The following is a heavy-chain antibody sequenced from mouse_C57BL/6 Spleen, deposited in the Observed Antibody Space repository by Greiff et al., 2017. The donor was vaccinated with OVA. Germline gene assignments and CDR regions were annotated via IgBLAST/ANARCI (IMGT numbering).Heavy chain of an antibody. D-gene: IGHD2-2*01. V-gene: IGHV1-52*01. CDR1: GYTFTSYW. CDR3: ARGGLRRRDWYFEV. CDR2: IDPSDSET. J-gene: IGHJ1*03. Sequence: QVQLQQPGAELVRPGSSVKLSCKASGYTFTSYWMHWVKQRPIQGLEWIGNIDPSDSETHYNQKFKDKATLTVDKSSSTAYMPLSSLTSEDSAVYNCARGGLRRRDWYFEVWGTETTVTVSS.